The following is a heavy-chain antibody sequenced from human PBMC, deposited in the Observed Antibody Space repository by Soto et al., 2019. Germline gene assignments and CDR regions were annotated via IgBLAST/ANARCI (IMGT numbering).Heavy chain of an antibody. CDR1: GFTFSNYG. Sequence: GSLRLSCAASGFTFSNYGMHWVRQAPGEGLVWVSRINSDGTSTSYAGSVKGRFTISRDNAKNTLCLQMNSLRAEDTAVYYCARGGRGYSIDNWGQGTLVTVSS. CDR3: ARGGRGYSIDN. J-gene: IGHJ4*02. V-gene: IGHV3-74*01. CDR2: INSDGTST. D-gene: IGHD5-18*01.